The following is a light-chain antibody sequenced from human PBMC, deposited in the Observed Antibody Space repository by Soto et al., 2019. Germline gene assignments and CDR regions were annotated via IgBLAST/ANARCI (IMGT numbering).Light chain of an antibody. J-gene: IGKJ4*01. Sequence: EIVLTQSAATLSFSPGGRATLSFRAGQSVSSNYLAWYQQKPGQAPRLLIYAASSRATGIPDRFSGSGSGTDFTLTISSLEPEDFAVYYCQQRSNWPAFGGGTKVDIK. CDR1: QSVSSNY. V-gene: IGKV3D-20*02. CDR2: AAS. CDR3: QQRSNWPA.